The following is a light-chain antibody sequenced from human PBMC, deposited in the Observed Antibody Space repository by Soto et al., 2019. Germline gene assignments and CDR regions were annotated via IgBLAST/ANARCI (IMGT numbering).Light chain of an antibody. CDR3: QQYNNWPPWT. J-gene: IGKJ1*01. V-gene: IGKV3D-15*01. CDR1: QSVSTN. CDR2: GAS. Sequence: EIVMTQSPATLSLSPVERATLSCMASQSVSTNLAWYQQKPGQAPRLLIYGASTRATGIPARFSGSGSGTEFTLTIRSLQSEDFAVYYCQQYNNWPPWTFGQGTKVDIK.